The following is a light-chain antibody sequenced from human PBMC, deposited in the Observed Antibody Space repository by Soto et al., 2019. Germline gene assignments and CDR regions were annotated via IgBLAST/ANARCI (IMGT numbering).Light chain of an antibody. CDR1: QGIRND. CDR3: LQDYNYPWT. Sequence: AIQMTQSPSSLSASVGDRVTITCRASQGIRNDLGWYQQKPAKAPKLLIYATSSLQSGVPSRFGGSGSGTDFTLTISSLQPEDFATYYCLQDYNYPWTFGQGTKVEIK. V-gene: IGKV1-6*01. CDR2: ATS. J-gene: IGKJ1*01.